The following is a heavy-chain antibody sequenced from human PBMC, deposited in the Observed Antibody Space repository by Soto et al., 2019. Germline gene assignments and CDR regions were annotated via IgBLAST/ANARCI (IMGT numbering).Heavy chain of an antibody. J-gene: IGHJ4*02. CDR1: GLTINTYS. D-gene: IGHD3-22*01. V-gene: IGHV3-21*01. CDR3: ARDLYYSARSGFNY. CDR2: ISSSSSYI. Sequence: EVQLEESGGGLVKPGGSLRLSCVASGLTINTYSMMWVRQAPGKGLEWVSSISSSSSYIYYADSVKGRFTISRDNAKNSLYLQMNSLRAEDTAVYYCARDLYYSARSGFNYWGQGTLVTVSS.